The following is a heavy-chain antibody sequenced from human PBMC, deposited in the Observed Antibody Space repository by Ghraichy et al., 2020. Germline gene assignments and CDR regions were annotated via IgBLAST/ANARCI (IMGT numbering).Heavy chain of an antibody. CDR2: ISYDGSNK. CDR3: AKESVYRARITMVRGVSNFDY. J-gene: IGHJ4*02. D-gene: IGHD3-10*01. CDR1: GFTFSSYG. V-gene: IGHV3-30*18. Sequence: GGSLRLSCAASGFTFSSYGMHWVRQAPGKGLEWVAVISYDGSNKYYADSVKGRFTISRDNSKNTLYLQMNSLRAEDTAVYYCAKESVYRARITMVRGVSNFDYWGQGTLVTVSS.